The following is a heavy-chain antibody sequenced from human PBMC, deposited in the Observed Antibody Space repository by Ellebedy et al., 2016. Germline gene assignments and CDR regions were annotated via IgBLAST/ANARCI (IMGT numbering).Heavy chain of an antibody. CDR3: ASRPNWYFDL. Sequence: SESLSLTXPVSGGSVRSSSYYWDWIRQPPGKGLAWIGSMYYRRSTNYNPSLKSRVTISVHTSKNQFSLKLTSVTAADTAVYYCASRPNWYFDLWGRGTLVTVSS. CDR1: GGSVRSSSYY. J-gene: IGHJ2*01. V-gene: IGHV4-39*01. CDR2: MYYRRST.